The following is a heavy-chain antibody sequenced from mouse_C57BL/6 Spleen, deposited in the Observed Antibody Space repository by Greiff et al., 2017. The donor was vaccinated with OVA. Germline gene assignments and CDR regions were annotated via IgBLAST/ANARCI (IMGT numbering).Heavy chain of an antibody. D-gene: IGHD2-4*01. Sequence: DVQLVESGGDLVKPGGSLKLSCAASGFTFSSYGMSWVRQTPDKRLEWVATISSGGSYTYYPDSVKGRFTISRDNAKNTLYLQMSSLKSEDTAMYYCARQSYYDYDVGWYFDVWGTGTTVTVSS. V-gene: IGHV5-6*01. CDR2: ISSGGSYT. J-gene: IGHJ1*03. CDR3: ARQSYYDYDVGWYFDV. CDR1: GFTFSSYG.